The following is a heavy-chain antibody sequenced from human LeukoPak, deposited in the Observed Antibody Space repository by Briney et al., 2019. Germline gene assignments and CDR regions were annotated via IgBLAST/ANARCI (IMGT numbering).Heavy chain of an antibody. CDR3: ARRLRYTNSLEDWFDP. V-gene: IGHV4-4*09. J-gene: IGHJ5*02. Sequence: ASETLSLTCTVSGGSVSSFYWSWIRQPPGKGLEWIGYIYSSGSTNYNPYLKSRVTISVDTSKNQFSPKLNSVTAADTAVYYCARRLRYTNSLEDWFDPWGQGTLVTVSS. CDR1: GGSVSSFY. CDR2: IYSSGST. D-gene: IGHD4-17*01.